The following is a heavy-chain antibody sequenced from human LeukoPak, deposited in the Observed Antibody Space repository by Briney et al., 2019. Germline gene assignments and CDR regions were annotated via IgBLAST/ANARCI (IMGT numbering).Heavy chain of an antibody. CDR1: GFTFDDHG. CDR3: GRDSPPDY. V-gene: IGHV3-48*01. Sequence: HPGGSLRLSCAASGFTFDDHGMNWVRQAPGKGLEWVSYISSSSSTIYYADSVKGRFTISRDNAKNSLYLQMNSLRAEDTAVYYCGRDSPPDYWGQGTLVTVSS. CDR2: ISSSSSTI. J-gene: IGHJ4*02.